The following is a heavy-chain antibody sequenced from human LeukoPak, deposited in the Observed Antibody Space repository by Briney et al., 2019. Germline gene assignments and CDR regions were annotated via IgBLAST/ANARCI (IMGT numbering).Heavy chain of an antibody. J-gene: IGHJ4*02. CDR1: GYTFTSYY. D-gene: IGHD3-16*01. CDR3: ASGSWGALDY. CDR2: IIPIFGTA. V-gene: IGHV1-69*05. Sequence: SVKVSCKASGYTFTSYYMHWVRQAPGQGLEWMGGIIPIFGTANYAQKFQGRVTITTDESTSTAYMELSSLRSEDTAVYYCASGSWGALDYWGQGTLVTVSS.